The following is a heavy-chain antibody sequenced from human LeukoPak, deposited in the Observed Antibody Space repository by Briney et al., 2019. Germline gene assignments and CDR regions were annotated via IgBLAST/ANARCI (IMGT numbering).Heavy chain of an antibody. D-gene: IGHD2-2*01. Sequence: SETLSLTCAVYGGSFSGYYWSWIRQPPGKGLEWIGEINHSGGTNYNPSLKSRVTISVDTSKNQFSLKLSSVTAADTAVYCCAGGDNCVVPAGLRGVNWFDPWGQGTLVTVSS. J-gene: IGHJ5*02. CDR3: AGGDNCVVPAGLRGVNWFDP. V-gene: IGHV4-34*01. CDR2: INHSGGT. CDR1: GGSFSGYY.